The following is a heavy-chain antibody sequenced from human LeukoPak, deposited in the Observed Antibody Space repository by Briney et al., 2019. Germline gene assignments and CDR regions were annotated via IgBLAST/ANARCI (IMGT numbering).Heavy chain of an antibody. CDR1: GFTFSSYG. CDR2: ISYDGSNK. V-gene: IGHV3-30*03. D-gene: IGHD3-3*01. Sequence: GGSLRLSCAASGFTFSSYGMHWVRQAPGKGLEWVAVISYDGSNKYYADSVKGRFTISRDNSKNTLYLQMNSLRAEDTAVYYCARGDYDFWSGRRHYYGMDVWGQGTTVTVSS. CDR3: ARGDYDFWSGRRHYYGMDV. J-gene: IGHJ6*02.